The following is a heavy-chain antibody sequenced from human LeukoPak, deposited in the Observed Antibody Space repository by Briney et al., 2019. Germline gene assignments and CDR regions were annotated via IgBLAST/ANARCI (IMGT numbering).Heavy chain of an antibody. V-gene: IGHV1-24*01. Sequence: GASVKVSCKVSGYTLTELSMHWVRQAPGKGLEWMGGSDPEDGETIYAQKFQGRVTMTEDISTDTVYMELSSLRSEDTAVYYCARGHAGDYDAFDIWGQGTMVTVSS. CDR2: SDPEDGET. D-gene: IGHD4-17*01. CDR3: ARGHAGDYDAFDI. CDR1: GYTLTELS. J-gene: IGHJ3*02.